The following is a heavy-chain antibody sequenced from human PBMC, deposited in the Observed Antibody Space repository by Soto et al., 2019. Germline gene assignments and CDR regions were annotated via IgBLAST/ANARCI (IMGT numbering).Heavy chain of an antibody. J-gene: IGHJ6*02. CDR1: GYTLTELS. CDR2: FDPEDGET. CDR3: ATVPAGSGTHYNRGHHYGMDV. V-gene: IGHV1-24*01. D-gene: IGHD3-10*01. Sequence: ASVKVSCKVSGYTLTELSMHWVRQAPGKGLEWMGGFDPEDGETIYAQKFQGGVTMTEDTSTDTAYMELSSLRSEDTAVYYCATVPAGSGTHYNRGHHYGMDVWGQGTTVTVSS.